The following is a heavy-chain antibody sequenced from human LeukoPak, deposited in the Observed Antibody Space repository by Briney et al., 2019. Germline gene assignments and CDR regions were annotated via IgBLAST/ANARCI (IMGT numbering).Heavy chain of an antibody. D-gene: IGHD5-18*01. J-gene: IGHJ5*02. CDR3: ARDGYSYGLGWFDP. V-gene: IGHV4-59*01. CDR2: IYHRGST. Sequence: SETLSLTCTVSGGSISSYYWSWIRQPPGRGLEWIGYIYHRGSTNYNHSLKSRVTISVDTSKNQFSLRLTSVTAADTAVYFCARDGYSYGLGWFDPWGQGTLVTVSS. CDR1: GGSISSYY.